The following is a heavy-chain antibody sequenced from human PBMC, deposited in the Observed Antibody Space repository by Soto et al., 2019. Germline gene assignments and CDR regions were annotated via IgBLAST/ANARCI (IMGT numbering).Heavy chain of an antibody. CDR2: INPNSGDT. V-gene: IGHV1-2*02. D-gene: IGHD2-15*01. CDR3: AKGGAMVAACTRVYLYNAMDV. J-gene: IGHJ6*02. Sequence: SVKVSCKASGYTFTGYYVHWVRQAPGQGLEWMGWINPNSGDTYLAQRFQGRVTMNRDTSIGTAYMELRGLTSDDTAEYYCAKGGAMVAACTRVYLYNAMDVWGQGTTVTVSS. CDR1: GYTFTGYY.